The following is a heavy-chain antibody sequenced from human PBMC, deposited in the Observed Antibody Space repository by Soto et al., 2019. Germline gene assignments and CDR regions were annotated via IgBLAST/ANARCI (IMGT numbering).Heavy chain of an antibody. CDR3: ARGYDYLIDY. CDR1: GFTFSAAW. CDR2: MNTDGSVK. V-gene: IGHV3-7*01. J-gene: IGHJ4*02. D-gene: IGHD3-22*01. Sequence: LRLSCGDPGFTFSAAWMNWFRQTPGKVTEWVANMNTDGSVKNYAESVRGRFTISRDNAKNSLYLQMNSLRAEDTAVYSCARGYDYLIDYWGQATPVTVSS.